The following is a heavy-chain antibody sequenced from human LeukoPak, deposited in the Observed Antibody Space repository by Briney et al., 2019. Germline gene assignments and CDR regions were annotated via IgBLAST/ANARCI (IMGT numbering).Heavy chain of an antibody. CDR1: GASISSYY. Sequence: SETLSLTCSVSGASISSYYWSGIRQPPGKGLEWIGNVHYSGGTNYNPSLKSRVTISVDTSKSQFSLKLSSVTAADTATYYCARREAMTAADFLDNWGQGTLVTVSS. V-gene: IGHV4-59*01. J-gene: IGHJ4*02. D-gene: IGHD6-25*01. CDR2: VHYSGGT. CDR3: ARREAMTAADFLDN.